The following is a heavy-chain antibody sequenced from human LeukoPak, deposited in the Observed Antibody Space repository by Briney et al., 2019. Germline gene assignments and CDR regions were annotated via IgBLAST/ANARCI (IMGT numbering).Heavy chain of an antibody. V-gene: IGHV3-66*01. CDR2: INSAGKT. CDR1: GFTVSSHY. CDR3: TGHHQAYSRTY. J-gene: IGHJ4*02. Sequence: GGSLRLSCASSGFTVSSHYMSWARQAPGKGLEWVSVINSAGKTYYADSVKGRFTISRDSSKNTLYLQMNSLRAEDTAVYYCTGHHQAYSRTYWGQGTLVTVSS. D-gene: IGHD4-11*01.